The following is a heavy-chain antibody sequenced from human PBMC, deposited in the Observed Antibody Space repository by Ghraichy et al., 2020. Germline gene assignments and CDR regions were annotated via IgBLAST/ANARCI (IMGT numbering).Heavy chain of an antibody. CDR2: MYSGGST. J-gene: IGHJ4*02. CDR1: GITVSTNY. CDR3: ARGQERSNYFDS. D-gene: IGHD1-1*01. V-gene: IGHV3-53*04. Sequence: GESLNISCAASGITVSTNYMSWVRQAPGKGLEWVSTMYSGGSTYYAASVKGRFIISRHNSKNMLFLQMNSLSRDDTATYYCARGQERSNYFDSWGQGTLVTVSP.